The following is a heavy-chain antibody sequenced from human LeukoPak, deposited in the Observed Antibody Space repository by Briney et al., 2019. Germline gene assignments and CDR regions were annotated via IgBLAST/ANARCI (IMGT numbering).Heavy chain of an antibody. V-gene: IGHV1-18*01. CDR1: GYTFTNDG. CDR3: VRDERAVTAGGEYYFDY. CDR2: ISNYNGLT. J-gene: IGHJ4*02. D-gene: IGHD5-18*01. Sequence: DSVKVSCKASGYTFTNDGVSWVRQAPGRGLEWVGWISNYNGLTHSAPRFQGRVTVTTDTFTSTAYMELRSLTSDDTAVYFCVRDERAVTAGGEYYFDYWGQGTLVTVSS.